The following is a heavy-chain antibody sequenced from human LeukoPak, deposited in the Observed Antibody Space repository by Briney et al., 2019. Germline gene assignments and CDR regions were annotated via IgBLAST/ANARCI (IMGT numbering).Heavy chain of an antibody. V-gene: IGHV3-48*03. CDR3: ASAIQWVGQLWSAFDI. J-gene: IGHJ3*02. CDR2: ISSSGSTV. CDR1: GFTINSYE. D-gene: IGHD2-2*02. Sequence: AGSLSLTCAASGFTINSYELNWVRQAPGKGLEWVSYISSSGSTVYYADSVKGRFTISRDNAKNSLYLQMNSLRAEDTAVYYCASAIQWVGQLWSAFDIWGQGTMVTVSS.